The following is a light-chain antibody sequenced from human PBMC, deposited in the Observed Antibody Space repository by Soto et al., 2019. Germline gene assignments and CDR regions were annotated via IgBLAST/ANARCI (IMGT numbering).Light chain of an antibody. V-gene: IGKV3-11*01. CDR2: DAS. CDR3: QQRSNWPPWYT. J-gene: IGKJ2*01. CDR1: QSVSRY. Sequence: EIVLTQSPATLSLSPGERATLSCRASQSVSRYLAWYQQKPGQAPRLLIYDASNRATGIPARFSGSGSGTDFTLTISSLEPEEFADYYWQQRSNWPPWYTFGQGTKLEIK.